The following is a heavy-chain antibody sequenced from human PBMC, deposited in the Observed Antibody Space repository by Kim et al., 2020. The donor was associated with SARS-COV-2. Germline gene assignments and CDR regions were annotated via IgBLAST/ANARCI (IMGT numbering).Heavy chain of an antibody. Sequence: SETLSLTCAVYGGSFSGYYWSWIRQPPGKGLEWIGEINHSGSTNYNPSLKSRVTISVDTSKNQFSLKLSSVTAADTAVYYCARGKLGVDDYWGQGTLVTVSS. CDR2: INHSGST. CDR3: ARGKLGVDDY. J-gene: IGHJ4*02. CDR1: GGSFSGYY. D-gene: IGHD2-15*01. V-gene: IGHV4-34*01.